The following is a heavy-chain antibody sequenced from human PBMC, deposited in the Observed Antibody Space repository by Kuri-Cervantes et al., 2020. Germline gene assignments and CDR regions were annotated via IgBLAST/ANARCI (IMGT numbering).Heavy chain of an antibody. CDR1: RFTFDDYA. Sequence: GESLKISCAASRFTFDDYAMHWVRQAPGKGLEWVSLISWDGGSTYYADSVEGRFTISRDNSKNSLYLQMNSLRAEDTALYYCAKDIDSSGMVLDYWGQGTLVTVSS. J-gene: IGHJ4*02. V-gene: IGHV3-43D*03. CDR3: AKDIDSSGMVLDY. CDR2: ISWDGGST. D-gene: IGHD3-22*01.